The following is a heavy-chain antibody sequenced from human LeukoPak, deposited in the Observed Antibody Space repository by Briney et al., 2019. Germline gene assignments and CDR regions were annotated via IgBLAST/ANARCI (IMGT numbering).Heavy chain of an antibody. Sequence: VASVKVSCKASGYTFTSYDINWVRQAPGQGLEWMGWINTNTGNPTYAQGFTGRFVFSLDTSVSTAYLQISSLKAEDTAVYYCARGHYFYGDYSWFDPWGQGTLVTVSS. J-gene: IGHJ5*02. V-gene: IGHV7-4-1*02. CDR1: GYTFTSYD. CDR3: ARGHYFYGDYSWFDP. CDR2: INTNTGNP. D-gene: IGHD4-17*01.